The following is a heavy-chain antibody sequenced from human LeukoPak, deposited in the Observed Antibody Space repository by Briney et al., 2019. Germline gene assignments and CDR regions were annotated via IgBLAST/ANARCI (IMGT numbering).Heavy chain of an antibody. V-gene: IGHV3-33*03. CDR1: GFTFSSYG. CDR2: IWYDGSNK. J-gene: IGHJ4*02. D-gene: IGHD3-10*01. CDR3: AAGSSNSGFIY. Sequence: GGSLRLSCAASGFTFSSYGMHWVRQAPGKGLEWVAVIWYDGSNKYYADSVKGRFTISRGNAKNSLYLQLNNLRAEDTAVYYCAAGSSNSGFIYWGQGTLVTVSS.